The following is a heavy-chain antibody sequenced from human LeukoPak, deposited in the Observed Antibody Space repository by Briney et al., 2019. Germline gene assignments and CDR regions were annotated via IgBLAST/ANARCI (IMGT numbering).Heavy chain of an antibody. Sequence: GGSLRLSCAASGFTFSNHWMHWVRQGPGKGLVWVSRLNSDGRTTTYADSVKGRFTISRDNSKNTLYLQMNSLRAEDTAVYYCAKDQYGGNPQYYFDYWGQGTLVTVSS. J-gene: IGHJ4*02. CDR3: AKDQYGGNPQYYFDY. V-gene: IGHV3-74*01. CDR1: GFTFSNHW. CDR2: LNSDGRTT. D-gene: IGHD4-23*01.